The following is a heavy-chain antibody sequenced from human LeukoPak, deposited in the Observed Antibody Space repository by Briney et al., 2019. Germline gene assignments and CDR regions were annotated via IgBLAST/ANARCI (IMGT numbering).Heavy chain of an antibody. CDR3: AKNLDYGDYGTSWDFDN. V-gene: IGHV3-23*01. Sequence: PGGSLRLSCTASGFTFSSFAMTWVRQAPGKGLQWVSTIIGRGGGTYYADSVKGRFTISRDNSKNTLYLQMNSLRAEDTAAYYCAKNLDYGDYGTSWDFDNWGQGTLVTVSS. CDR1: GFTFSSFA. J-gene: IGHJ4*02. CDR2: IIGRGGGT. D-gene: IGHD4-17*01.